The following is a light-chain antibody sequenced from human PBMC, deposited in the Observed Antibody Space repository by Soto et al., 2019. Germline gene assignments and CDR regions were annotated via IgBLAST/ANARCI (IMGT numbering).Light chain of an antibody. CDR2: EVT. J-gene: IGLJ1*01. CDR3: NSYASSRLYV. V-gene: IGLV2-14*01. CDR1: SSDIGAYNF. Sequence: QSALTQPPSASGSPGQSVSISCTGTSSDIGAYNFVSWYQQHPGKAPRLMIYEVTHRPSGISSRFSASKSGNTASLTISGLQADDEADYYCNSYASSRLYVFGSGTKLTVL.